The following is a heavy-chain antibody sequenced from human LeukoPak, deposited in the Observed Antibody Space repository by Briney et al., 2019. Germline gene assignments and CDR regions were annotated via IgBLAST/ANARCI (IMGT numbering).Heavy chain of an antibody. CDR1: GYSFTNYW. J-gene: IGHJ5*02. CDR2: FYPGDSDT. V-gene: IGHV5-51*01. Sequence: GESLKISCKGSGYSFTNYWISWVRQIPGKGLEWMGIFYPGDSDTRYSPSFQDQVTISANKSISTAYLQWSSLKSSDTAMYYCARQRFTMRAYAGNSFDPWGQGTLVTVSS. D-gene: IGHD3-16*01. CDR3: ARQRFTMRAYAGNSFDP.